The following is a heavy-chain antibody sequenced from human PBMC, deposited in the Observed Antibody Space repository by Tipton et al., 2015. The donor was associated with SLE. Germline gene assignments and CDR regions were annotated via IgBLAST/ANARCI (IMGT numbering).Heavy chain of an antibody. V-gene: IGHV4-39*07. CDR2: IYYSGST. D-gene: IGHD7-27*01. J-gene: IGHJ4*02. Sequence: TLSLTCTVSGGSISSSSYYWAWIRQPPGKGPEWIGSIYYSGSTYYNPSLESRVTISVDTSKNQFSLKLSSVTAADTAVFYCAHANWGTNFDYWGQGTLVTVSS. CDR1: GGSISSSSYY. CDR3: AHANWGTNFDY.